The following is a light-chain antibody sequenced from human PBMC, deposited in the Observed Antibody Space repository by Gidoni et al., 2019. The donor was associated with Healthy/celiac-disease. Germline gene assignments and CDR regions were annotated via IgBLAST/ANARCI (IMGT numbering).Light chain of an antibody. J-gene: IGKJ3*01. CDR1: QDISNY. V-gene: IGKV1-33*01. Sequence: DIQMTQYPSSLSASVGDRVTLTCQASQDISNYLNWYQQKPGKAPKLLIYDASNLETGVPSRFRGSGSGTDFTFTISSLQPEDIATYYCQQYDNLPPMVTFGPGTKVDIK. CDR3: QQYDNLPPMVT. CDR2: DAS.